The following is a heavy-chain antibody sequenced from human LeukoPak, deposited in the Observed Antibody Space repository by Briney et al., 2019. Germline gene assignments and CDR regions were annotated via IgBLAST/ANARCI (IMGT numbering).Heavy chain of an antibody. Sequence: ESGPTLAKPTQTLTLTCTVSGFSLSTNGVAVGWIRQPPGKALERHGMIFWNDEMRYSPSLKSRLSINKDTSKNQVVLTMTNMDPVDTATYYCAHLKQISSSAYYFDYWGQGTPVTVSS. D-gene: IGHD6-13*01. V-gene: IGHV2-5*01. CDR2: IFWNDEM. J-gene: IGHJ4*02. CDR1: GFSLSTNGVA. CDR3: AHLKQISSSAYYFDY.